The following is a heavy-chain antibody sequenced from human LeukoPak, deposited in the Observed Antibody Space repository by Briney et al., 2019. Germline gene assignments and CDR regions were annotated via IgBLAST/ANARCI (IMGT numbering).Heavy chain of an antibody. D-gene: IGHD6-13*01. V-gene: IGHV4-61*01. J-gene: IGHJ4*02. CDR3: ARWYSSSWYFGYFGYFDY. CDR2: IYYSGST. Sequence: SETLSLTCTVSGGSISSSSYYWSWIRQPPGKGLEWIGYIYYSGSTNYNPSLKSRVTISVDTSKNQFSLKLSSVTAADTAVYYCARWYSSSWYFGYFGYFDYWGQGTLVTVSS. CDR1: GGSISSSSYY.